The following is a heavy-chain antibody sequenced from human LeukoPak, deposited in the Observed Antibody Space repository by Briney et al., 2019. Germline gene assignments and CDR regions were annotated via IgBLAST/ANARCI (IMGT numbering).Heavy chain of an antibody. V-gene: IGHV3-21*01. CDR2: ISSSSSYI. D-gene: IGHD3-16*02. J-gene: IGHJ4*02. Sequence: GGSLRLSCAASGFTFSSYSMNWVRQSPGEGREGVSSISSSSSYIYYADSVKGRFTISRDNAKNSPYLQMNSLRAEDTAVYYCARDRGYTTFDYWGQGTLVTVSS. CDR1: GFTFSSYS. CDR3: ARDRGYTTFDY.